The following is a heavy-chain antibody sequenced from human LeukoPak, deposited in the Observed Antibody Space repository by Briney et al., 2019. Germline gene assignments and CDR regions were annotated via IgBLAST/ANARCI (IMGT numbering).Heavy chain of an antibody. CDR1: GYTFTGYY. V-gene: IGHV1-2*02. D-gene: IGHD3-10*01. J-gene: IGHJ5*02. CDR3: ARDQPYYYGSGSYYNRFDP. CDR2: INPNSGGT. Sequence: GASVKVSCKASGYTFTGYYMHWVRQAPGQGLEWMGWINPNSGGTNYAQKFQGRVTMTRDTSISTAYMELSRLRSDDTAVYYCARDQPYYYGSGSYYNRFDPWGQGTLVTVSS.